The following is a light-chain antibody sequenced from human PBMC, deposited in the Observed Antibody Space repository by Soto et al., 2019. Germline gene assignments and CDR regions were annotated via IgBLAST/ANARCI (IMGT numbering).Light chain of an antibody. Sequence: SQSPSTPSASVGERVTLPYRDTQTIRRWLGWCQQEQGKAPKLXXYKXSTLKSGVPSRLSGSGSGTEFTLTISSLQPDDFANYYCQHYNSYSEAFGQGTKVDIK. CDR1: QTIRRW. V-gene: IGKV1-5*03. J-gene: IGKJ1*01. CDR3: QHYNSYSEA. CDR2: KXS.